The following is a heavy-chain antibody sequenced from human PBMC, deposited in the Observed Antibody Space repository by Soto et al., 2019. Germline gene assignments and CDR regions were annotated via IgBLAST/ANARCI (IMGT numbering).Heavy chain of an antibody. J-gene: IGHJ4*02. Sequence: ASVKVSCKVSGYTFTSYGISWVRQAPGQGLEWMGWISAYNGNTNYAQKLQGRVTMTTDTSTSTAYMELRSLRSDDTAVYYCARDLGDYDYVWGSYRIDYWGQGTLVTVSS. CDR2: ISAYNGNT. V-gene: IGHV1-18*04. CDR3: ARDLGDYDYVWGSYRIDY. CDR1: GYTFTSYG. D-gene: IGHD3-16*02.